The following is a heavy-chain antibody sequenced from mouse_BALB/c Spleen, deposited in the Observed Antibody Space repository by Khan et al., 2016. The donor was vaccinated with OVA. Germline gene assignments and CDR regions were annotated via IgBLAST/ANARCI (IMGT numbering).Heavy chain of an antibody. V-gene: IGHV2-2*02. CDR2: IWSGGST. J-gene: IGHJ3*01. Sequence: QVQLQQSGPGLVQPSQSLSITCTVSGFSLTSYGVHWVRKSPGKGLEWLGVIWSGGSTDYNAAFISRLSISKDNSKSQVFFKLNNLQANDTAIYYCARNYDYDEGLSYWGQGTLVTVSA. D-gene: IGHD2-4*01. CDR1: GFSLTSYG. CDR3: ARNYDYDEGLSY.